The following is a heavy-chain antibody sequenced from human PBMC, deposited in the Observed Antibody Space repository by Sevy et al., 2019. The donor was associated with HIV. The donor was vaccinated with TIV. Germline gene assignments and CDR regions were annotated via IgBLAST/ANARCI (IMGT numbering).Heavy chain of an antibody. CDR1: GFTFSNYN. CDR3: ASDRRTLNYYASSGYNYYFDY. Sequence: GGSLRLSCAASGFTFSNYNMNWVRQAPGKGLEWVSSITSSSDYIYDADSVKGRFTISRDNAKNSLYLQMNSLRAEDTAVYYCASDRRTLNYYASSGYNYYFDYWGQGTLVTVSS. D-gene: IGHD3-22*01. V-gene: IGHV3-21*01. J-gene: IGHJ4*02. CDR2: ITSSSDYI.